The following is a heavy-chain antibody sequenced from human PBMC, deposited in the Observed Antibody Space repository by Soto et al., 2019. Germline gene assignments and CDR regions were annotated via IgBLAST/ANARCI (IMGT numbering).Heavy chain of an antibody. V-gene: IGHV1-46*01. CDR3: ARDQQWSRTAHSGSYYFDY. J-gene: IGHJ4*02. CDR2: INPSGGST. CDR1: GYTFTSYY. Sequence: QVQLVQSGAEVKKPGASVKVSCKASGYTFTSYYMHWVRQAPGQGLEWMGIINPSGGSTSYAQKLQSRVNMTRDKSTSTVYMELSSLRSEDTAVYYCARDQQWSRTAHSGSYYFDYWGQGTLVTVSS. D-gene: IGHD1-26*01.